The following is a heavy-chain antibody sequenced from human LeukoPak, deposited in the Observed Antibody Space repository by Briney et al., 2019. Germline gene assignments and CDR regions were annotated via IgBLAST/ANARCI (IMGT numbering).Heavy chain of an antibody. J-gene: IGHJ3*02. CDR1: GFTFSSYS. CDR3: ARDPYTIFGGDAFDI. Sequence: GGSLRLSCAASGFTFSSYSMNWVRQAPGKGLEWDSSISSSSSYIYYADSVKGRFTISRDNAKNSLYLQMNSLRAEDTAVYYCARDPYTIFGGDAFDIWGQGTMVTVSS. D-gene: IGHD3-3*01. V-gene: IGHV3-21*01. CDR2: ISSSSSYI.